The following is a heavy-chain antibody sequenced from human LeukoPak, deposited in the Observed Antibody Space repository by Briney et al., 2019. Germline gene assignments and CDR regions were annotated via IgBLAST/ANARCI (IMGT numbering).Heavy chain of an antibody. CDR2: ISNSGTT. Sequence: SETLSLTCTVSGGSISSSFWSWVRQPPGKGLEWIGYISNSGTTDYNRSLESRVTIAVDTSKNQVSLKVTSVTAADTAVYYCARYDVSDGYRFDYWGQGTLVTVYS. V-gene: IGHV4-59*08. D-gene: IGHD3-3*01. CDR3: ARYDVSDGYRFDY. CDR1: GGSISSSF. J-gene: IGHJ4*02.